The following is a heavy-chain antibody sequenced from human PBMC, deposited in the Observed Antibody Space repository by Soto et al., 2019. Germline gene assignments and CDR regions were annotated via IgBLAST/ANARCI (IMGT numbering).Heavy chain of an antibody. Sequence: EVQLIESGGGRVQPGKSLRLSCSVAGFTFDDYAMHWVRQVPGRGLEWVSGITWNSGRFAYAHSVQGRFSISRDNAKNSLYLQMTNLRLEDTALYYCVKDGDQSAVLRAYDFWGPGTLVTVSS. CDR2: ITWNSGRF. D-gene: IGHD3-3*01. J-gene: IGHJ4*02. CDR3: VKDGDQSAVLRAYDF. CDR1: GFTFDDYA. V-gene: IGHV3-9*01.